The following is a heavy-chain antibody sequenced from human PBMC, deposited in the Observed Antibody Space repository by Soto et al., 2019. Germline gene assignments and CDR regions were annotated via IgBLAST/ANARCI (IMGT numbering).Heavy chain of an antibody. Sequence: GGSLRLSCAASGFTFSSYAMSWVRQAPGKGLEWVSAISGSGGSTYYADSVKGRFTISRDNSKNTLYLQMNSLRAEDTAVYYCAKDMRNDYDFWSGYYTAAFDIWGQGTMVTVSS. CDR2: ISGSGGST. J-gene: IGHJ3*02. CDR3: AKDMRNDYDFWSGYYTAAFDI. D-gene: IGHD3-3*01. V-gene: IGHV3-23*01. CDR1: GFTFSSYA.